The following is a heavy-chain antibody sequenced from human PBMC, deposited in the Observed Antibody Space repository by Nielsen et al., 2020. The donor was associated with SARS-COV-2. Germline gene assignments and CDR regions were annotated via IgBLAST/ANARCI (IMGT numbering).Heavy chain of an antibody. CDR3: VVKGEVWWDLRN. CDR2: FDRETGER. D-gene: IGHD2-21*01. Sequence: ASVKVSCKVSGYTLTQLSMHWVRQAPGKGLEWMGGFDRETGERFYPQNFQGRAMMTEDTSTDTAYMELSGLRSEDTAVYYCVVKGEVWWDLRNWGQGTMVTVSS. CDR1: GYTLTQLS. J-gene: IGHJ3*01. V-gene: IGHV1-24*01.